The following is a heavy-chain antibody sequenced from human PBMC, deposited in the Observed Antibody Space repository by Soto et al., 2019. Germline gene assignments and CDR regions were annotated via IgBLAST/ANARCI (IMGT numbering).Heavy chain of an antibody. CDR2: INHSGST. D-gene: IGHD3-16*01. Sequence: SETLSLTCAVYGGSFSGYYWSWIRQPPGKGLEWIGEINHSGSTNYNPSLKSRVTISVDTSKNQFSLKLSSVTAADTAVYYCARDQPGGLWDYYYYGMDVWGQGTTVTVSS. CDR1: GGSFSGYY. V-gene: IGHV4-34*01. CDR3: ARDQPGGLWDYYYYGMDV. J-gene: IGHJ6*02.